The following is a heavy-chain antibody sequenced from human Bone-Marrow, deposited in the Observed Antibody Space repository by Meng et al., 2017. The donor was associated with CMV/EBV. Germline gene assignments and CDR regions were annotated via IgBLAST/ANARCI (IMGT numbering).Heavy chain of an antibody. CDR3: ARDLPDCSSTSCYILGYYYYYYGMDV. V-gene: IGHV3-30-3*01. D-gene: IGHD2-2*01. J-gene: IGHJ6*02. Sequence: GGSLRLSCAASGFTFISYAIHWVRQAPGKGLEWVAVISYDGSNKYYAESVKGRFTISRDNSKNTLYLQMNSLRAEDTAVYYCARDLPDCSSTSCYILGYYYYYYGMDVWGQGTTVTVSS. CDR2: ISYDGSNK. CDR1: GFTFISYA.